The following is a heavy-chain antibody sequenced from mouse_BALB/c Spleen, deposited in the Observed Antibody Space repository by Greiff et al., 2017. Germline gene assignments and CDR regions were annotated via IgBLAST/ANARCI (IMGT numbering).Heavy chain of an antibody. D-gene: IGHD1-1*01. Sequence: EVKLMESGGGLVQPGGSLRLSCATSGFTFTDYYMSWVRQPPGKALEWLGFIRNKANGYTTEYSASVKGRFTISRDNSQSILYLQMNTLRAEDSATYYCARDITTFDYWGQGTTLTVSS. V-gene: IGHV7-3*02. J-gene: IGHJ2*01. CDR1: GFTFTDYY. CDR2: IRNKANGYTT. CDR3: ARDITTFDY.